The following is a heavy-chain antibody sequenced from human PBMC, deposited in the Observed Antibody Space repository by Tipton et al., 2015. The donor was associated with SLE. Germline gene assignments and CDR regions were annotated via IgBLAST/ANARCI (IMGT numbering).Heavy chain of an antibody. CDR3: AKDRITIFGVVIGPDY. D-gene: IGHD3-3*01. V-gene: IGHV3-7*01. Sequence: QLVQSGGGLVQPGGSLRLSCAASGFTFSSYWMSWVRQAPGKGLEWVANIKQDGSEKYYVDSVKGRFTISRDNSKNTLYLQMNSLRAEDTAVYYCAKDRITIFGVVIGPDYWGQGTLVTVSS. CDR2: IKQDGSEK. J-gene: IGHJ4*02. CDR1: GFTFSSYW.